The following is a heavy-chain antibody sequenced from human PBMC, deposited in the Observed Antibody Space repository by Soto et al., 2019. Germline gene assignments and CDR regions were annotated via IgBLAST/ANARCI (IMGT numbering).Heavy chain of an antibody. CDR3: ARGLYCSGGSCFNHDAFDT. J-gene: IGHJ3*02. CDR1: GYTFTSYA. D-gene: IGHD2-15*01. CDR2: INAGNGNT. Sequence: ASVKVSCKASGYTFTSYAIHWVRQAPGQRLEWMGWINAGNGNTKYSQKFQGRVTITRDTSASTAYMELSSLRSEDTAVYYCARGLYCSGGSCFNHDAFDTWGQGTMVTVSS. V-gene: IGHV1-3*01.